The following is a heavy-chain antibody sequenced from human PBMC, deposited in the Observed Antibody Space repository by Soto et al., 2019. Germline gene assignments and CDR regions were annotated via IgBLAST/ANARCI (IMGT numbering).Heavy chain of an antibody. Sequence: SETLSLTCAVSGGSISSGGYFWSWIRQPPGKGLEWIGYIYHSGSTYYNPSFKSRVTISIDRSKNQFSLKLSSVTAADTAVYYCAAGGGLPRYYWGQGTLVTVSS. CDR1: GGSISSGGYF. J-gene: IGHJ4*02. CDR2: IYHSGST. V-gene: IGHV4-30-2*01. D-gene: IGHD5-12*01. CDR3: AAGGGLPRYY.